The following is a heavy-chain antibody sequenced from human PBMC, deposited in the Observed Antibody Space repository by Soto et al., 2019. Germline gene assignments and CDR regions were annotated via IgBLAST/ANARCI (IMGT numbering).Heavy chain of an antibody. CDR2: INKNGDSI. J-gene: IGHJ4*02. CDR3: VRGDNTDWDFDY. Sequence: EVQLVESGGGFIQPGGSLRLSCVASAFTFSSYAMNWVRQAPGKGLEWLSYINKNGDSIYYADSVKGRFTISRDNAKNSLSLQMSGLRDEDTAVYFCVRGDNTDWDFDYWGQGTLVTVSS. D-gene: IGHD3-9*01. V-gene: IGHV3-48*02. CDR1: AFTFSSYA.